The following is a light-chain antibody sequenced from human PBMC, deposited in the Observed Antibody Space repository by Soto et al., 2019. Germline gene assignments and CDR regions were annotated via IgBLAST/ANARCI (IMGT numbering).Light chain of an antibody. V-gene: IGLV1-51*01. J-gene: IGLJ3*02. CDR1: SSNIGINY. Sequence: QSVLTQPPSVSAAPGQKVTISCSGSSSNIGINYVSWYQPLPRTAPKLLLYDNNKRPSVIPDRFSGSKSGTSATLVSTGLQTGDEADYYCGTWDSSLSAMLFGGGTKLTVL. CDR3: GTWDSSLSAML. CDR2: DNN.